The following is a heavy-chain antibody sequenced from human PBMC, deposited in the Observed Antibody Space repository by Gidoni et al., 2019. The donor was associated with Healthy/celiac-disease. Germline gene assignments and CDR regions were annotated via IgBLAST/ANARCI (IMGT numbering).Heavy chain of an antibody. CDR1: GFTFSSYA. Sequence: EVQLLESGGGLVQPGGSLRLSCAASGFTFSSYARSWVRQAPGKGRWWVSASSGSGGSTYYADSVKGRFTISRDNSKNTLYLQMNSLRAEDTAVYYCAKDGGNSDWDYFDYWGQGTLVTVSS. J-gene: IGHJ4*02. D-gene: IGHD6-19*01. CDR2: SSGSGGST. CDR3: AKDGGNSDWDYFDY. V-gene: IGHV3-23*01.